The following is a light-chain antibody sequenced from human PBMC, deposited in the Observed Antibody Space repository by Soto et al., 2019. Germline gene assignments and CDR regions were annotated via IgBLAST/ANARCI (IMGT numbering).Light chain of an antibody. CDR2: DVS. Sequence: QSALTQPRSVSGPPGQSVSISCSGTSSDVGTYNYVSWYQQHPGKAPKLMIYDVSKRPSGVPVRFSGSKSGNTASLTISGLQAEDEADYYCCSYTGGYTHAVFGGGTKVTVL. V-gene: IGLV2-11*01. J-gene: IGLJ2*01. CDR3: CSYTGGYTHAV. CDR1: SSDVGTYNY.